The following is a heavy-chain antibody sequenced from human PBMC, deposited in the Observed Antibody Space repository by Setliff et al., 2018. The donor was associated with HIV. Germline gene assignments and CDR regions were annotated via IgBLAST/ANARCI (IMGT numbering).Heavy chain of an antibody. V-gene: IGHV4-34*01. CDR1: DGSFSGYY. J-gene: IGHJ3*02. CDR2: IDHSGST. D-gene: IGHD3-3*01. CDR3: ATCSVGWSREEHPRPDGAFHI. Sequence: SETLSLTCAVYDGSFSGYYWSWIRQPPGKGLEWIGEIDHSGSTNYNPSLRSRVIMSMDTSKNQFSLKLRSVTAAETAVYYCATCSVGWSREEHPRPDGAFHIWGQGSMVTVS.